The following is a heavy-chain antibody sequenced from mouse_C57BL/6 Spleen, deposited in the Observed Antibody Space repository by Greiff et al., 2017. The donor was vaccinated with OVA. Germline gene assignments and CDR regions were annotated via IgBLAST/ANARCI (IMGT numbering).Heavy chain of an antibody. Sequence: QVQLQQSGAELMKPGASVKLSCKATGYTFTGYWIEWVKQRPGHGLEWIGEILPGSGSTNYNEKFKGKATFTADTSSNTAYMQLSSLTTEDSAIDNCARAPITTVGPSWFAYWGQGTLVTVSA. CDR2: ILPGSGST. CDR1: GYTFTGYW. V-gene: IGHV1-9*01. CDR3: ARAPITTVGPSWFAY. D-gene: IGHD1-1*01. J-gene: IGHJ3*01.